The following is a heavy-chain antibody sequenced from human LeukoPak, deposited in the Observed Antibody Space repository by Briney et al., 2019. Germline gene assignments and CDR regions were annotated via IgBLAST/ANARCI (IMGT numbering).Heavy chain of an antibody. D-gene: IGHD1-20*01. CDR2: INSDGSST. Sequence: GGSLRLSCAASGFTFSSYWMHWVRQAPGKGLVWVSRINSDGSSTSYADSVKGRFTISRDNAKNTLYPQMNSLRAEDTAVYYCAREYNWNENLGYWGQGTLVTVSS. J-gene: IGHJ4*02. CDR3: AREYNWNENLGY. V-gene: IGHV3-74*01. CDR1: GFTFSSYW.